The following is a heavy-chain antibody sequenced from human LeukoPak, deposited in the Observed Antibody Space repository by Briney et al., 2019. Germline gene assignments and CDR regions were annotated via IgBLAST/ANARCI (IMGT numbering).Heavy chain of an antibody. V-gene: IGHV3-48*03. D-gene: IGHD3-3*01. J-gene: IGHJ5*02. CDR3: ARVPLFGVVIEYNWFDP. Sequence: GGSLRLSCAASGFTFSSYEMNWVRQAPGKGLEWVSYISRSGSTIYYADSVKGRFTISRDNAKNSLYLQMNSLRAEDTAVYYCARVPLFGVVIEYNWFDPWGQGTLVTVSS. CDR2: ISRSGSTI. CDR1: GFTFSSYE.